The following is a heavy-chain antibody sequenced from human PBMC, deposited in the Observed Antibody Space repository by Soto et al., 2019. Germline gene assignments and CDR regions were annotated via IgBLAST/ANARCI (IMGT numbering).Heavy chain of an antibody. Sequence: PSETLSLTCAVYGGSFSGYYWSWIRQPPGKGLEWIGEINHSGSTNYNPSLKSRVTISVDTSKNQFSLKLSSVTAADTAVYYCARNYYGSGSYYTYYYYYGMDVWGQGTTVTVSS. V-gene: IGHV4-34*01. CDR1: GGSFSGYY. CDR2: INHSGST. D-gene: IGHD3-10*01. J-gene: IGHJ6*02. CDR3: ARNYYGSGSYYTYYYYYGMDV.